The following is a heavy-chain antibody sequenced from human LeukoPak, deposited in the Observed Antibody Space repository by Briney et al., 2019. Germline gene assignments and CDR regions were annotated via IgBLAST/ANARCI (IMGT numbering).Heavy chain of an antibody. J-gene: IGHJ4*02. CDR1: GYPLTALA. CDR3: ATALASYYYDSTAYYPFDH. D-gene: IGHD3-22*01. CDR2: FDPEDGER. Sequence: ASVKVSCKVSGYPLTALAMHWVRQAPGNGLEWMGGFDPEDGERMYAQQFHGRLTMTEDTSTDTAYMELSSLGSGDTAVYYCATALASYYYDSTAYYPFDHWGQGTLVTVSS. V-gene: IGHV1-24*01.